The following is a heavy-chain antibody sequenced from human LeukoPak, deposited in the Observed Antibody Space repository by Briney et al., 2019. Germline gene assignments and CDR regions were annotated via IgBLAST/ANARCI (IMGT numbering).Heavy chain of an antibody. CDR1: GFTFSSYS. D-gene: IGHD4-11*01. J-gene: IGHJ4*02. V-gene: IGHV3-48*01. Sequence: GGALRLSCAASGFTFSSYSMNWVRQAPGKGLEWVSYISSSSSTIYYADSVKGRFTISRDNAKNSLYLQMNSLRAEDTAVYYCARPPTVTTNTNYFDYWGQGTLVTVSS. CDR2: ISSSSSTI. CDR3: ARPPTVTTNTNYFDY.